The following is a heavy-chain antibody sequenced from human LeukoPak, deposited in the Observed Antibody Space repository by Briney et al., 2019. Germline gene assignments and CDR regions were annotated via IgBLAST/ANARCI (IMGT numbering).Heavy chain of an antibody. Sequence: GGSLRLSCAASGFTFSSYSMNWVRQAPGKGLEWVSSISSSSSYIYYADSVKGRFTISRDNAKNSLYLQMNSLRAEDTAVYYCAXDXPGXNGDYVDIFDYWGQGTLVTVSS. D-gene: IGHD4-17*01. V-gene: IGHV3-21*01. CDR3: AXDXPGXNGDYVDIFDY. CDR2: ISSSSSYI. CDR1: GFTFSSYS. J-gene: IGHJ4*02.